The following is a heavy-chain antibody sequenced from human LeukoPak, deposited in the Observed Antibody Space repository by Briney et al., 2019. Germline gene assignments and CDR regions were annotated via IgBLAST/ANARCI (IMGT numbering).Heavy chain of an antibody. Sequence: SETLSLTCAVSGASISSNNWWSWVRQPPGKGLEWIGEIYHSGSTNYNPSLKSRVTISVDTSKNQFSLKLSSVTAADTAVYFCARGFRGDNFDYWGQGTLVTVSS. J-gene: IGHJ4*02. D-gene: IGHD7-27*01. CDR1: GASISSNNW. V-gene: IGHV4-4*02. CDR3: ARGFRGDNFDY. CDR2: IYHSGST.